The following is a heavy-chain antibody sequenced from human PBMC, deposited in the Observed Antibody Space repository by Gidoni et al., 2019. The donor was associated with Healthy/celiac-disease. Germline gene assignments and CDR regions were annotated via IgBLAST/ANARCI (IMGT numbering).Heavy chain of an antibody. V-gene: IGHV1-18*01. J-gene: IGHJ6*02. CDR3: AREERAAMYYYYYGMDV. Sequence: QVQLVQSGAEVKKPGASVKVSCKASGYTFTSYGISWVRQAPGQGLEWMGWISAYNGNTNYAQKLQGRVTMTTDTSTSTAYMELRSLRSDDTAVYYCAREERAAMYYYYYGMDVWGQGTTVTVSS. CDR1: GYTFTSYG. D-gene: IGHD2-2*01. CDR2: ISAYNGNT.